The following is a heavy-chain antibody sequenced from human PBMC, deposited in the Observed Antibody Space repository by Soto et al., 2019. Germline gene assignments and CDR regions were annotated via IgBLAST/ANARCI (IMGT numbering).Heavy chain of an antibody. CDR2: ITSTINII. J-gene: IGHJ4*02. D-gene: IGHD5-18*01. CDR1: GFTFSAYT. Sequence: EVQLVESGGGLVQPGSSLRLSCEASGFTFSAYTMNWVRQAPGKGLEWISHITSTINIIYYADSVKGRFTISRDNARNSLFLQMNSLRVEDTAVYYCARDKAMDDYWGQGTLVTVSS. CDR3: ARDKAMDDY. V-gene: IGHV3-48*01.